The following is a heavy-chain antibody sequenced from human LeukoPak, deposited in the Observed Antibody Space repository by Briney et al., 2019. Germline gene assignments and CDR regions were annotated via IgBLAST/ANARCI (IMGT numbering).Heavy chain of an antibody. CDR1: GGSISSDY. Sequence: SETLSLTCTVSGGSISSDYWSWIRQPPGKGLEWIGYIYYSGNTNYNPSLKSRVTISVDTSKNQFSLKLSSVTAADTAVYYCVRNVDYWGQGTLVTVSS. D-gene: IGHD2-8*01. J-gene: IGHJ4*02. CDR3: VRNVDY. V-gene: IGHV4-59*03. CDR2: IYYSGNT.